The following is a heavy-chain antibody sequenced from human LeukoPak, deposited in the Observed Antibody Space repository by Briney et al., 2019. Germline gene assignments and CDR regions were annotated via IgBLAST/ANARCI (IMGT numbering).Heavy chain of an antibody. CDR1: GFTVSSNY. V-gene: IGHV3-7*01. J-gene: IGHJ4*02. CDR2: IKQDGSEK. D-gene: IGHD3-9*01. CDR3: AGGTGWLIDS. Sequence: GGSLRLSCAASGFTVSSNYMNWVRQAPGKGLEWVANIKQDGSEKFYVDSVKGRFTISGDNAKNSLYLQMTSLRPEDTALYYCAGGTGWLIDSWGQGTLVTVSS.